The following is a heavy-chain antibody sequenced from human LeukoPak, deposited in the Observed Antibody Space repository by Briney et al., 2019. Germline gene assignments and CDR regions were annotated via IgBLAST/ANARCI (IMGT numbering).Heavy chain of an antibody. CDR2: IRSKAYGGTA. D-gene: IGHD3-22*01. Sequence: GGSLRLSCPASRLTLGDHAMSWVRQAPGKGLEGVGFIRSKAYGGTADYAASLKGRFTISRDDSKNIAYLQMISLKTEDTAVYYCTTYHYDTSGYYYVTYWGQGTLVTVSS. CDR1: RLTLGDHA. J-gene: IGHJ4*02. CDR3: TTYHYDTSGYYYVTY. V-gene: IGHV3-49*04.